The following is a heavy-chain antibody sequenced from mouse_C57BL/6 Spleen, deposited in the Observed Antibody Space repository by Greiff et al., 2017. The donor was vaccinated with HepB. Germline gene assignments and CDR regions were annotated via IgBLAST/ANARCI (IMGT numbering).Heavy chain of an antibody. D-gene: IGHD2-1*01. CDR1: GYSITSGYY. CDR2: ISYDGSN. V-gene: IGHV3-6*01. Sequence: EVKLQESGPGLVKPSQSLSLTCSVTGYSITSGYYWNWIRQFPGNKLEWMGYISYDGSNNYNPSLKNRISITRDTSKNQIFLKLNSVTTEDTATYYCARTQAYLLLGYFDYWGQGTTLTVSS. J-gene: IGHJ2*01. CDR3: ARTQAYLLLGYFDY.